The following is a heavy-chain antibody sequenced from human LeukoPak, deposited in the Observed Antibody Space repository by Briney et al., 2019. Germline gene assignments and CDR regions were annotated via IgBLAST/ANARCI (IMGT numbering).Heavy chain of an antibody. Sequence: PGGSLRLCCAASGVSFSSYAMSWVRQAPGKGLECVSVISGSGGSTNYADSVKGRFAISRDNSKNTLYLQMNSLRAEDTAVYYCANERAHDYVWARISLTCGQGTMVTVSS. CDR1: GVSFSSYA. V-gene: IGHV3-23*01. CDR3: ANERAHDYVWARISLT. CDR2: ISGSGGST. J-gene: IGHJ3*01. D-gene: IGHD3-16*01.